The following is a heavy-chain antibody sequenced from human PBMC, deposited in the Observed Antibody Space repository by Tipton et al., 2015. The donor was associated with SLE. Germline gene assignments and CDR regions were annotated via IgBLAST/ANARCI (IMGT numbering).Heavy chain of an antibody. D-gene: IGHD4-17*01. CDR2: IWFDGSDQ. J-gene: IGHJ6*02. Sequence: SLRLSCAASGFTFSNYWMRWVRQAPGKGLEWVAIIWFDGSDQYYADSVKGRFTISRDNSKNTLYLQMNSLRAEDTAVYYCAKDKRPTVTTRYDYYYGMDVWGQGTTVTVSS. V-gene: IGHV3-33*06. CDR1: GFTFSNYW. CDR3: AKDKRPTVTTRYDYYYGMDV.